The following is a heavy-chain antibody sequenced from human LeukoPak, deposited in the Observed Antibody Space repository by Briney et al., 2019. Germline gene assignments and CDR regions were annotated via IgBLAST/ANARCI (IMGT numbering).Heavy chain of an antibody. Sequence: PGGSLRLSCEASGFTFSTYSMNWVRQAPGKGLEWVSYISNDDIFYADSVEGRFTIPRDNAKSSVYLQMNSLRADDTAVYYCARDHNWGFDYWGRGTLVSVSS. CDR2: ISNDDI. J-gene: IGHJ4*02. CDR1: GFTFSTYS. V-gene: IGHV3-48*04. D-gene: IGHD7-27*01. CDR3: ARDHNWGFDY.